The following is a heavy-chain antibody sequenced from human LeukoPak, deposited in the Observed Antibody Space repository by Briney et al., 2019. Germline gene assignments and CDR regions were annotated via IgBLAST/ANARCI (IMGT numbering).Heavy chain of an antibody. CDR1: GFTFSSYS. CDR2: ISSSSSYI. J-gene: IGHJ3*02. Sequence: GGSLRLSCAASGFTFSSYSTNWVRQAPGKGLEWVSYISSSSSYIYYADSVKSRFTISRENAKNSLYLQMNSLRAEDRAVYYCARLGEPGDYDILTGPGDAFDIWGQGTMVTVSS. CDR3: ARLGEPGDYDILTGPGDAFDI. D-gene: IGHD3-9*01. V-gene: IGHV3-21*01.